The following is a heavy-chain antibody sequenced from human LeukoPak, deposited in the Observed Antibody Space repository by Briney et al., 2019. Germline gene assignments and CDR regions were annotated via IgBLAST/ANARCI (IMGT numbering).Heavy chain of an antibody. V-gene: IGHV4-39*07. CDR3: ARHLRDGYNEGEFDY. CDR2: IYYSAYT. CDR1: GCSHRSSSHY. Sequence: PSETLSLTLTASGCSHRSSSHYWRWIRHPPGKALEWIGSIYYSAYTYYNPSPKSRVTISVDTSKNQFSLKLSSVTAADTAVYYCARHLRDGYNEGEFDYWGQGTLVTVSS. D-gene: IGHD5-24*01. J-gene: IGHJ4*02.